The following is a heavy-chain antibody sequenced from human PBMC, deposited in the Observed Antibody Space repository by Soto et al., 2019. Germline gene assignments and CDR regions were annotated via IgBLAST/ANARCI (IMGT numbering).Heavy chain of an antibody. D-gene: IGHD3-22*01. Sequence: EVHLLESGGALVQPGGSLTLSCAASGFRFSDYAMSWVRQAPGKGLEWVSSINRTGDSAYYADSVKGRFAISRDRSKNRLSLQMNSLRVEDTAVYYCAKGPDGSGYYHNWFDSWGQGTLITVSS. CDR3: AKGPDGSGYYHNWFDS. CDR2: INRTGDSA. CDR1: GFRFSDYA. V-gene: IGHV3-23*01. J-gene: IGHJ5*01.